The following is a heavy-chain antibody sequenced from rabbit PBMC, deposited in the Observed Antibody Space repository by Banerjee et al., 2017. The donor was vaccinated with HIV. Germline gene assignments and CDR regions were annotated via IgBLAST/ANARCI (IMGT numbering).Heavy chain of an antibody. V-gene: IGHV1S40*01. CDR1: GFSFSSSYW. Sequence: QSLEESGGDLVKPGASLTLTCTASGFSFSSSYWICWVRQAPGKGLEWIACIYAGSSGTTHYASWAKGRFTVSKTSSTTVTLQMTSLTAADTATYFCVRAGVYAGSSSYTGFDFNLWGPGTLVTVS. J-gene: IGHJ4*01. CDR3: VRAGVYAGSSSYTGFDFNL. CDR2: IYAGSSGTT. D-gene: IGHD8-1*01.